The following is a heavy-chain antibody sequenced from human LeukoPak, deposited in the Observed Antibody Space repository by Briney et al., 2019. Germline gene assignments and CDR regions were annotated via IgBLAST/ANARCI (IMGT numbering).Heavy chain of an antibody. V-gene: IGHV4-4*02. CDR3: ASGRYYDILTGDPYYYYGTDV. D-gene: IGHD3-9*01. J-gene: IGHJ6*02. CDR2: IYHSGST. CDR1: GGSISSSNW. Sequence: PSGTLSLTCAVSGGSISSSNWWSWVRQPPGKGLEWIGEIYHSGSTNYNPSLKSRVTISVDKSKNQFSLKLSSVTAADTAVYYCASGRYYDILTGDPYYYYGTDVWGQGTTVTVSS.